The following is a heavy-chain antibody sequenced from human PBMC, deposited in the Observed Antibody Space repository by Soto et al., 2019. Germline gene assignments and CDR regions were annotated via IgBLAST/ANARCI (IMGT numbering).Heavy chain of an antibody. D-gene: IGHD1-26*01. V-gene: IGHV1-69*01. CDR1: GGTFSSYP. J-gene: IGHJ6*02. CDR3: ARVGQITNYGMAV. CDR2: IIPFFGTS. Sequence: QVQLVQSGAEVKKPGSSVKVSCGASGGTFSSYPINWVRQAPGQGLEWMGWIIPFFGTSNYAQKFQGRVTTAADESTSTAAMVLRSLRSEDTAVYYCARVGQITNYGMAVWGQGTTVTVSS.